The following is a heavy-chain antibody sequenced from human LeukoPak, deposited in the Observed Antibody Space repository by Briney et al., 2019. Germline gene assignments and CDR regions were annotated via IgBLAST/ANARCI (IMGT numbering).Heavy chain of an antibody. CDR3: ARGGYDSGSYYKGPLYCFDY. V-gene: IGHV3-53*01. D-gene: IGHD3-10*01. CDR2: IYSGGAT. J-gene: IGHJ4*02. Sequence: GGSLRLSCAASGFTVSSNYMSWVRQAPGKGLEWVSVIYSGGATYYTDSVKGRFTISRDNSKNTLYLQMNSLRAEDTAVYYCARGGYDSGSYYKGPLYCFDYWGQGTLVTVSS. CDR1: GFTVSSNY.